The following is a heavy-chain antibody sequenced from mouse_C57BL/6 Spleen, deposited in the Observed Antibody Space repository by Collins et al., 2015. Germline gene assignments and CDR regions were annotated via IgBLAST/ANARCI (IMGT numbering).Heavy chain of an antibody. CDR3: ARHYGSSYWYFDV. CDR2: INTYSGVP. V-gene: IGHV9-3*01. Sequence: QIQLVQSGPELKKPGETVKISCKASGYTFTTYGMSWVKQAPGKGLKWMGWINTYSGVPTYADDFKGRFAFSLETSASVCLQINNLKIEDTATYFCARHYGSSYWYFDVWGTGTTVTVSS. D-gene: IGHD1-1*01. CDR1: GYTFTTYG. J-gene: IGHJ1*03.